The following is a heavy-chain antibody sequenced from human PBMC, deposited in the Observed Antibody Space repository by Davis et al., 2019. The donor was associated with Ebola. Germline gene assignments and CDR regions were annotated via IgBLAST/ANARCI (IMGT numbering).Heavy chain of an antibody. J-gene: IGHJ3*02. V-gene: IGHV3-66*01. D-gene: IGHD1-26*01. CDR3: ARGGLGAIGSRAFDI. CDR2: IYSGGST. Sequence: GGSLRLSCAASGFTVSSNYMSWVRQAPGKGLEWVSVIYSGGSTYYADSVKGRFTISRDNSKNTLYLQMNSLRAEDTAVYYCARGGLGAIGSRAFDIWGQGTMVTVSS. CDR1: GFTVSSNY.